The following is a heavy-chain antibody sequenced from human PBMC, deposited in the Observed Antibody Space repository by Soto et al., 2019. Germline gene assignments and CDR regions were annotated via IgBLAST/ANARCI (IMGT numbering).Heavy chain of an antibody. D-gene: IGHD3-22*01. V-gene: IGHV4-59*01. Sequence: SATLSPSCTESGCAIGYYYWSWIRQPPGKGLEWIGYISDSGSTNYSPSLKSRVTISVDTSKNQFSLKLSSVTTADTAVYYCARDDYYDVWGQGTMVS. CDR1: GCAIGYYY. J-gene: IGHJ3*01. CDR2: ISDSGST. CDR3: ARDDYYDV.